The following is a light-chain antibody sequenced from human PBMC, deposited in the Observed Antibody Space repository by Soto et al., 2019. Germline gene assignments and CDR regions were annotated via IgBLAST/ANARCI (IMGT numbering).Light chain of an antibody. J-gene: IGKJ4*01. CDR2: HAS. CDR3: QQYENWPPVT. V-gene: IGKV3-15*01. Sequence: EIVMTQSPATLSVSPGERGTLSYRASQNIRRNLAWYQQKPGQAPRLLIYHASTRATGIPARFTGGGSGTEFTLTISSLQSDDFALYYCQQYENWPPVTFGGGTKVDIK. CDR1: QNIRRN.